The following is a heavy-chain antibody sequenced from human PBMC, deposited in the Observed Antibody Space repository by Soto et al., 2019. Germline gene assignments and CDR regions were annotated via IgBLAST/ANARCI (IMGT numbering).Heavy chain of an antibody. V-gene: IGHV4-30-4*01. CDR2: IYYSGST. D-gene: IGHD6-19*01. CDR3: ARDMAADDLSFDY. CDR1: GGSISIGDYY. J-gene: IGHJ4*02. Sequence: SETLSLTCTVSGGSISIGDYYWSWIRQPPGKGLEWIGYIYYSGSTYYNPSLKSRVTISVDTSKNQFSLKLSSVTAADTAVYYCARDMAADDLSFDYWGQGTLVTVSS.